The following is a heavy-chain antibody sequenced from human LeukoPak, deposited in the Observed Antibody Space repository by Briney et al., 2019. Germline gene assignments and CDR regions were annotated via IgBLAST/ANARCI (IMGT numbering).Heavy chain of an antibody. CDR2: INHSGST. D-gene: IGHD4-17*01. Sequence: PSETLSLTCAVYGGSFSGYYWSWIRQPPGKGLEWIGEINHSGSTNYNPSLKSRVTISVDTSKNQFSLKLSSVTAADTAVYYCARAPYDYGDYVDWFDPWGQGTLVTVSS. J-gene: IGHJ5*02. CDR3: ARAPYDYGDYVDWFDP. CDR1: GGSFSGYY. V-gene: IGHV4-34*01.